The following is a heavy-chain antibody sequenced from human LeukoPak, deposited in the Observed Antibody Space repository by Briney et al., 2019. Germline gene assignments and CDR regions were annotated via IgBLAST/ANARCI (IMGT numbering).Heavy chain of an antibody. CDR1: GFTFSSYS. J-gene: IGHJ4*02. CDR2: ISSSSSYI. Sequence: PGGSLRLSCAASGFTFSSYSMNWVRQAPGKGLEWVSSISSSSSYIYYADSVKGRFTISRDNAENSLYLQMNSLRAEDTAVYYCARSKGSSFRSPFDYWGQGTLVTVSS. V-gene: IGHV3-21*04. CDR3: ARSKGSSFRSPFDY. D-gene: IGHD6-6*01.